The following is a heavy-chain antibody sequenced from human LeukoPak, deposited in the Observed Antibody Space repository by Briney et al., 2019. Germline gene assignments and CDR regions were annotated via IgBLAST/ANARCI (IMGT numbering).Heavy chain of an antibody. CDR2: IYYSGST. CDR3: ARESPLGVVGATFFDY. CDR1: GGSISSYY. J-gene: IGHJ4*02. Sequence: SETLSLTCTVSGGSISSYYWSWIRQPPGKGLEWIGNIYYSGSTNYNPSLKRRVTISVDTSKNQFSLKLTSVTAADTAVYYCARESPLGVVGATFFDYWGQGTLVTVSS. D-gene: IGHD1-26*01. V-gene: IGHV4-59*01.